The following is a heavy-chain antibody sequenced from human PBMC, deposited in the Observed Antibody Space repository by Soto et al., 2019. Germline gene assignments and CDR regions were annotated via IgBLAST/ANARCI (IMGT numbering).Heavy chain of an antibody. CDR2: IIPILGIA. CDR3: ARSGSGNPPDY. Sequence: ASVKVSCKASGGTFSSYTISWVRQAPGQGLEWMGRIIPILGIANYAQKFQGRVTITADKSTSTAYMELSSLRSEDTAVYYCARSGSGNPPDYWGQGTLVTVSS. J-gene: IGHJ4*02. CDR1: GGTFSSYT. V-gene: IGHV1-69*02. D-gene: IGHD3-10*01.